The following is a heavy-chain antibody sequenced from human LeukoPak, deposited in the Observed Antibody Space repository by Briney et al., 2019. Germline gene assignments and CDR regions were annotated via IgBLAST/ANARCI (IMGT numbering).Heavy chain of an antibody. Sequence: GGTLRLSCAASGFTFSSYSMNWVRQAPGKGLEWVSSISNSSSYIYYADSVKGRFTISRDNAKNSLYLQMNSLRAEDTALYYCARDPGYCSSTSCYPYWGQGTLVTVSS. D-gene: IGHD2-2*01. CDR3: ARDPGYCSSTSCYPY. V-gene: IGHV3-21*01. CDR2: ISNSSSYI. CDR1: GFTFSSYS. J-gene: IGHJ4*02.